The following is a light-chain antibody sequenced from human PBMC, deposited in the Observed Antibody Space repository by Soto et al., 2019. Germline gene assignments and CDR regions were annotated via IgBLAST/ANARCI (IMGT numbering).Light chain of an antibody. J-gene: IGKJ4*01. V-gene: IGKV3D-15*01. CDR2: GAS. CDR3: QQYDKWPLT. Sequence: EIVMTQSPATLSVSPGEGATLSCRASHSVNSNLAWYQQKPGQAPRLLIYGASTRPTGIPARFSGSGSGTDFTLPISSLQSEDFAVYYCQQYDKWPLTFGGGTKVEIK. CDR1: HSVNSN.